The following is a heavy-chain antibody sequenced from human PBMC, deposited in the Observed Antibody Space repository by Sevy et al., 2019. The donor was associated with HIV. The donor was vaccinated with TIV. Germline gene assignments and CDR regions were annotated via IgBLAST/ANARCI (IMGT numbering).Heavy chain of an antibody. D-gene: IGHD6-19*01. CDR1: GFTFSTYA. Sequence: GGSLRLSCAASGFTFSTYAMGWVRQAPGKGLELVSALSGGSDYTYYSDSVKGRLTISRDNSKNTLYLHMTSLSGEDTAVYYCGSWGGAYSSGWYDFWGRGTLVTVSS. CDR2: LSGGSDYT. V-gene: IGHV3-23*01. CDR3: GSWGGAYSSGWYDF. J-gene: IGHJ5*01.